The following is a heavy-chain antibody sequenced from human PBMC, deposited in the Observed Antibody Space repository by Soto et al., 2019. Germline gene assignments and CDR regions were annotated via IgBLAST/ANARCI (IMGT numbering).Heavy chain of an antibody. CDR1: GGSVSGGSYY. J-gene: IGHJ6*02. Sequence: QVQLQESGPGLVKPSETLSLTCTVSGGSVSGGSYYWNWIRQPPGKGLEWIGYIYYSGSSNYNPSLHSRLSISIRAFKTLVALKLSSVTAADTVVDYCTSDLDFGEEDVWGQGTTVTVSS. CDR3: TSDLDFGEEDV. V-gene: IGHV4-61*01. CDR2: IYYSGSS. D-gene: IGHD4-17*01.